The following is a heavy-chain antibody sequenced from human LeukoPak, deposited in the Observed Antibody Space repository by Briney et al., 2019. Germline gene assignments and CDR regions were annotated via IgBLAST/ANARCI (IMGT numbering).Heavy chain of an antibody. J-gene: IGHJ4*02. V-gene: IGHV1-2*02. Sequence: GASVKVSCKAAGYTFTVYYIHWVRQAPGQGREVMGWINPNSGGTNYAQKFQGRGTMTRDTSISTAYMELSRLRSDDTAVYYCARSKGRWFGEHPQFWGQGTLVTVSS. D-gene: IGHD3-10*01. CDR2: INPNSGGT. CDR3: ARSKGRWFGEHPQF. CDR1: GYTFTVYY.